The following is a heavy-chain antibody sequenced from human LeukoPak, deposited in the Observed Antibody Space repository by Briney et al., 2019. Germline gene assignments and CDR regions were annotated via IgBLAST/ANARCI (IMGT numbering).Heavy chain of an antibody. Sequence: HSGGSLRLSCAASGFTFSNYGMHWVRQAPGKGLEWVAFIRYDGSIKYYADSVKGRFTISRDNSKNTLYLQMNSLRAEDTAVYYCAKDWANCGGDCDRLHWGQGTLVTVSS. CDR1: GFTFSNYG. J-gene: IGHJ4*02. CDR3: AKDWANCGGDCDRLH. CDR2: IRYDGSIK. V-gene: IGHV3-30*02. D-gene: IGHD2-21*02.